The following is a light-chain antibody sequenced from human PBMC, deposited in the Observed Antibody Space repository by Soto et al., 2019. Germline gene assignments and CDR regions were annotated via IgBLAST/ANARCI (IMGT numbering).Light chain of an antibody. V-gene: IGLV2-23*01. CDR2: EAN. CDR1: SSDVGSYNL. Sequence: QSALTQPASVSGSPGPSITISCTGTSSDVGSYNLVSWYQQHPGKAPKLMIYEANKRPSGVSDRFSGYKSGNTASLTISGLQAEDEAEYYCSSYAGYSTSVVFGGGTKVTVL. CDR3: SSYAGYSTSVV. J-gene: IGLJ2*01.